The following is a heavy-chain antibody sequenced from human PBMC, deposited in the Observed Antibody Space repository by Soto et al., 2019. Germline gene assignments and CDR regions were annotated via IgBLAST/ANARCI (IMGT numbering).Heavy chain of an antibody. Sequence: GGSLRLSCASSGFTFSSYVMTWVRQAPGKGLEWVSSITGSGGSTYFADSVKGRFTISRDNSQNTLYLQVNSLRAEDTAVYYCARYVFGTAPDYWGQGTLVTVSS. D-gene: IGHD3-10*02. V-gene: IGHV3-23*01. J-gene: IGHJ4*02. CDR3: ARYVFGTAPDY. CDR1: GFTFSSYV. CDR2: ITGSGGST.